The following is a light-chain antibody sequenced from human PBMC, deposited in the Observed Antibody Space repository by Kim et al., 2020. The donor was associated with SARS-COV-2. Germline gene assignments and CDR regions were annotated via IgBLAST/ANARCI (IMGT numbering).Light chain of an antibody. Sequence: KTVTLSCNRSSGSIASNHVQWEQQRPGSSPTTVIYEDNQRPSGVPNRFSGSIHSSSNSASLSISRLTTEDEADNFCQSYDSSNHCVFGGATPLTVL. CDR2: EDN. V-gene: IGLV6-57*01. CDR1: SGSIASNH. J-gene: IGLJ3*02. CDR3: QSYDSSNHCV.